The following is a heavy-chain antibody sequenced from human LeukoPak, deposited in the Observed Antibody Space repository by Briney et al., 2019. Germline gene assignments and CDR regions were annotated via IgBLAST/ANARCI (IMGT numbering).Heavy chain of an antibody. CDR2: IYYSGST. J-gene: IGHJ4*02. CDR3: ARHGGGSYLYYIDY. V-gene: IGHV4-39*01. CDR1: GGSFSSSSFY. D-gene: IGHD1-26*01. Sequence: SETLSLTCTVSGGSFSSSSFYWGWIRQSPGKGLEWIGNIYYSGSTYYDPSLKSRVTMSVDTSKNQFSVKLSSVTAADTSVYYCARHGGGSYLYYIDYWGQGTLVTVSS.